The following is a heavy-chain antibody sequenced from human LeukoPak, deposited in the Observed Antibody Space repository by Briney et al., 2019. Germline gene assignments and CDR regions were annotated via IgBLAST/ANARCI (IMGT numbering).Heavy chain of an antibody. Sequence: GASVKVSCKASGYTFTGYFVHCVRQAPGQGPEWMGWIDPNSGGTNYAQKFQGRVTMTGDTSISTAYMELSSLRPDDTAVYYCARGSPKLADGTTDRKASDIWGQGTMVTVST. V-gene: IGHV1-2*02. CDR2: IDPNSGGT. CDR3: ARGSPKLADGTTDRKASDI. CDR1: GYTFTGYF. D-gene: IGHD6-13*01. J-gene: IGHJ3*02.